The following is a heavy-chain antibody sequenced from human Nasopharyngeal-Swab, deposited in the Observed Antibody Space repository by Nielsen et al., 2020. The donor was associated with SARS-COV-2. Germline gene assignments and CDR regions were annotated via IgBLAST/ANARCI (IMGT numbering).Heavy chain of an antibody. CDR1: GFTFSSYA. D-gene: IGHD6-13*01. J-gene: IGHJ4*02. V-gene: IGHV3-30-3*01. Sequence: GGSLRLSCAASGFTFSSYAMHWVRQAPGKGLEWVAVISYDGSNKYYADSVKGRFTISRDNSKTTLYLQMNSLRAEDTAVYYCARDWRQLVSYYFDYWGQGTLVTVSS. CDR3: ARDWRQLVSYYFDY. CDR2: ISYDGSNK.